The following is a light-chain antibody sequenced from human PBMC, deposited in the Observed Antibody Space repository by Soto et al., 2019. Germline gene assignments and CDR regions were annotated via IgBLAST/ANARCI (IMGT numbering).Light chain of an antibody. CDR3: HQRSDWPST. CDR1: QSVSTY. CDR2: DAS. J-gene: IGKJ4*01. V-gene: IGKV3-11*01. Sequence: DIVLTQSPATLSLSPGDRATLSCRASQSVSTYLAWYQQKPGQAPRLLIYDASTRAAGIPARFSGSGSGTDFSLTITSLEPEVFAVYYCHQRSDWPSTFGGGTKVEIK.